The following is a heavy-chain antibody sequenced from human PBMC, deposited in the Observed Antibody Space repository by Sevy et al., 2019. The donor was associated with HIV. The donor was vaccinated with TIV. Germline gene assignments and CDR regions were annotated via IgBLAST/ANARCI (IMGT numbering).Heavy chain of an antibody. Sequence: ASVKVSCKVSGYTFNTYRLTWVRQVPGQGLEWMGWISPHNGDTNYAQKLQGRVTMITDTSTSTAYMELRSLRSDDTAVYYCARAYCSGGRCYSLAYWGQGTLVTVSS. D-gene: IGHD2-15*01. CDR2: ISPHNGDT. CDR3: ARAYCSGGRCYSLAY. J-gene: IGHJ4*02. V-gene: IGHV1-18*01. CDR1: GYTFNTYR.